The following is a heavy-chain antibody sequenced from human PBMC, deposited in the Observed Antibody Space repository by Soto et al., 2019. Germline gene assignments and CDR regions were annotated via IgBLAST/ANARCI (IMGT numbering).Heavy chain of an antibody. CDR3: ARVGRGWFFYDY. V-gene: IGHV3-74*01. J-gene: IGHJ4*02. CDR2: VSNDGGFT. D-gene: IGHD6-19*01. Sequence: GGSLRLSCVASGFTFSDFWIHWVRQAPGKELVWVSRVSNDGGFTIYADSVKGRFTISRDNAKNTVYLQMNSLRAEDTAVYYCARVGRGWFFYDYWGQGNLVTVSS. CDR1: GFTFSDFW.